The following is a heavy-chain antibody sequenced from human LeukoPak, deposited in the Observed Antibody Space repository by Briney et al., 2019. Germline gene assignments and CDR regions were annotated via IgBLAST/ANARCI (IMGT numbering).Heavy chain of an antibody. D-gene: IGHD2-2*01. CDR1: GFTFSSYG. Sequence: PGGSLRLSCAASGFTFSSYGMHWVRQAPGKGLEWVAVVWYDGSNEYYADSVKGRFTISRDNSKNTLFLQMNSLRAEDTAVHYCARDRGTTSVDYWGHGTLVTVSS. J-gene: IGHJ4*01. CDR3: ARDRGTTSVDY. CDR2: VWYDGSNE. V-gene: IGHV3-33*01.